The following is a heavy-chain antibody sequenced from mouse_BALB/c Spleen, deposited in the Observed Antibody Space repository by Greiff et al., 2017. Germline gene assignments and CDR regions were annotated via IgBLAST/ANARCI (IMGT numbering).Heavy chain of an antibody. V-gene: IGHV5-12-2*01. CDR1: GFTFSSYT. CDR3: ARHDPKGGCFDV. J-gene: IGHJ1*01. D-gene: IGHD3-3*01. CDR2: ISNGGGST. Sequence: EVQVVESGGGLVQPGGSLKLSCAASGFTFSSYTMSWVRQTPEKRLEWVAYISNGGGSTYYPDTVKGRFTISRDNAKNTLYLQMSSLKSEDTAMYYCARHDPKGGCFDVWGAGTTVTVSS.